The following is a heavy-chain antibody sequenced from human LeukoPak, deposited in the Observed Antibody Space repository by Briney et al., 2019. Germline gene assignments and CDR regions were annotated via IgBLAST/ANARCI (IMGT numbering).Heavy chain of an antibody. CDR1: GFTFSTYV. V-gene: IGHV3-33*01. J-gene: IGHJ4*02. Sequence: PGGSLRLSCAASGFTFSTYVMHWVRQAPGKGLDWVAIIWHDGTNKYYADSVKGRFTISRANSKNTLYLQMNIHRIRLRAEYSSSYYCYDGTSVTSDYWGQGTLVTVSS. CDR2: IWHDGTNK. D-gene: IGHD3-22*01. CDR3: SYYCYDGTSVTSDY.